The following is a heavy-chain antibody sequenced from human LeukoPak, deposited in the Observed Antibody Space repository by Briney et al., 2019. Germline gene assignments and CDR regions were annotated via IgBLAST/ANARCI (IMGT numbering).Heavy chain of an antibody. CDR1: GGSVSSGSYY. CDR3: ARGYGDYYFDY. V-gene: IGHV4-61*01. D-gene: IGHD4-17*01. J-gene: IGHJ4*02. Sequence: PSETLSLTCTVSGGSVSSGSYYWSWIRQPPGKGLEWIGYIYYSGSTSYNPSLKSRVTISVDTSKNQFSLKLSSVTAADTAVYYCARGYGDYYFDYWGQGTLVTVSS. CDR2: IYYSGST.